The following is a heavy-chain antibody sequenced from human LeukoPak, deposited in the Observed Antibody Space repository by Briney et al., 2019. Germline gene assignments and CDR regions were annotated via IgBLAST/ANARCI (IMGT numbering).Heavy chain of an antibody. CDR2: INPNSGGT. Sequence: GASVKVSCKASGYTFTGYYMHWVRQAPGQGLEWMGWINPNSGGTNYAQKFQGRVTMTRDTSISTAYMELSRLRSDDTAVYYCARGDFGSGYYLDYWGQGTLVTVSS. V-gene: IGHV1-2*02. J-gene: IGHJ4*02. CDR1: GYTFTGYY. CDR3: ARGDFGSGYYLDY. D-gene: IGHD3-3*01.